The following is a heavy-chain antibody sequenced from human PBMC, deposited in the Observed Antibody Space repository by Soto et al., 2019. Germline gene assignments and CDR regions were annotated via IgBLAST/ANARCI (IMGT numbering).Heavy chain of an antibody. CDR2: ISSSGRTI. V-gene: IGHV3-11*04. D-gene: IGHD2-15*01. CDR3: ARDEYIVVVVAATPFDAFDT. CDR1: GFTFSDYY. J-gene: IGHJ3*02. Sequence: GGSLRLSCAASGFTFSDYYMSWIRQAPGKGLEWVSYISSSGRTIYYADSVKGRFTISRDNAKNSLYLQMNSLRAEDTAVYYCARDEYIVVVVAATPFDAFDTWGQGKTVTVSS.